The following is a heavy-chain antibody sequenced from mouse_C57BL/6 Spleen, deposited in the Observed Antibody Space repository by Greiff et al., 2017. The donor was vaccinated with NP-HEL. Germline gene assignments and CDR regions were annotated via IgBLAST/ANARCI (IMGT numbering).Heavy chain of an antibody. J-gene: IGHJ4*01. V-gene: IGHV5-17*01. Sequence: EVQVVESGGGLVKPGGSLKLSCAASGFTFSDYGMHWVRQAPEKGLEWVAYISSGSSTIYYADTVKGRFTISRENAKNTLFLQMTSLRSEDTAMYYCATDGNYYAMDYWGQGTSVTVSS. CDR3: ATDGNYYAMDY. D-gene: IGHD2-1*01. CDR1: GFTFSDYG. CDR2: ISSGSSTI.